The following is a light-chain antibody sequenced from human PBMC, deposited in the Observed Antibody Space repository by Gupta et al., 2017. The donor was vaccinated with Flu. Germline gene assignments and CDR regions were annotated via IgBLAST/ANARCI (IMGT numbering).Light chain of an antibody. J-gene: IGKJ1*01. Sequence: LPITQSPSPLSSSVGDRVTITCRASQSIGRYFNWYQQKPGKAPKLLIYAASNLQSGVPSRFSGSGSGTDFTLTISSLQPEDFATYYCQQSYSIPWTFGQGTKVEIK. CDR2: AAS. CDR3: QQSYSIPWT. CDR1: QSIGRY. V-gene: IGKV1-39*01.